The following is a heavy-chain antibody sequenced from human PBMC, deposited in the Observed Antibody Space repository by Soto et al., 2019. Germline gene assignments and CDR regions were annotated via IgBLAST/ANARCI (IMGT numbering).Heavy chain of an antibody. J-gene: IGHJ3*02. CDR1: GFTFSSYS. Sequence: GGSLRLSCAASGFTFSSYSMNWVRQAPGKGLEWVSSISSSSSYIYYADSVKGRFTISRDNAKNSLYLQMNSLRAEDTAVYYCASLLMVYAIDAFDIWGQGTMVTVSS. CDR2: ISSSSSYI. CDR3: ASLLMVYAIDAFDI. D-gene: IGHD2-8*01. V-gene: IGHV3-21*01.